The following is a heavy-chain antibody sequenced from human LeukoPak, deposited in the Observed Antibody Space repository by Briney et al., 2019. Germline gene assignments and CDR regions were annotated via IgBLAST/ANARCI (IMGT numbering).Heavy chain of an antibody. CDR1: GGSFSGYY. CDR2: INHSGST. CDR3: ARKGEHILVVPAADTSFSPGLIDY. D-gene: IGHD2-2*01. J-gene: IGHJ4*02. V-gene: IGHV4-34*01. Sequence: PSETLSLTGAGYGGSFSGYYWSWIRQPPGKGREGMGEINHSGSTNYNPSLKSRVTISVDTSSNQFSLKLSSVTAADTAVYYCARKGEHILVVPAADTSFSPGLIDYWGQGTLVTVSS.